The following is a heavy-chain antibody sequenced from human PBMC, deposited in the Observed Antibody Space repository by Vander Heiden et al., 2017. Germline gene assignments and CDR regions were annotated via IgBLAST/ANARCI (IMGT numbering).Heavy chain of an antibody. CDR1: GFTFSSYG. D-gene: IGHD6-13*01. CDR3: AREEAAAGTYDY. J-gene: IGHJ4*02. V-gene: IGHV3-33*01. Sequence: VQLVESGGGVVQPGRSLRLSCAASGFTFSSYGMHGVRQAPGKGLEWVAVRWYDGSNKYYADSVKGRFTISRDNSKNTLYLQMNSLRAEDTAVYYCAREEAAAGTYDYWGQGTLVTVSS. CDR2: RWYDGSNK.